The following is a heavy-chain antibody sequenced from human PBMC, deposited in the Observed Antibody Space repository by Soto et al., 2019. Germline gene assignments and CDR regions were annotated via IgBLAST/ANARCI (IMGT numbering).Heavy chain of an antibody. D-gene: IGHD6-13*01. Sequence: QITLKESGPTLVKPTQTLTLTCTFSGFSLTTSGVGVGWIRQPPGKALEWLALIYWDDDKRYSPSLKSRLTIPKDTSRNPVVHTMTNIDPVDTATYYCAHRRSGTVDYWGQGALVTVSS. CDR3: AHRRSGTVDY. J-gene: IGHJ4*02. CDR1: GFSLTTSGVG. CDR2: IYWDDDK. V-gene: IGHV2-5*02.